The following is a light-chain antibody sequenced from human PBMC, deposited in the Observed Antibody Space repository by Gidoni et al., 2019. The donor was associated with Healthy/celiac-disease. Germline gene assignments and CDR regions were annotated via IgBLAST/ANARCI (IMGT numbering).Light chain of an antibody. CDR1: SSDVGSYNL. J-gene: IGLJ1*01. CDR2: EGS. Sequence: QSALTQPASVSGSPGQSITISCTGTSSDVGSYNLVSWYQQHPGKAPKLMSYEGSKRPSGVSNRFSGSKSGNTASLTISGLQAEDEADYYCCSYAGSFYVFGTGTKVTVL. V-gene: IGLV2-23*01. CDR3: CSYAGSFYV.